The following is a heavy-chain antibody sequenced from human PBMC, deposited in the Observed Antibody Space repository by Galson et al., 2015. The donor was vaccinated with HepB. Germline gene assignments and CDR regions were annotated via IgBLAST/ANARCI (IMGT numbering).Heavy chain of an antibody. CDR1: GFTFSSYG. Sequence: SLRLSCAASGFTFSSYGMHWVRQAPGKGLVWVSRINSDGSYITYADSVKGRFTISRDNAKNTLYLQMNSPRAEDTALYYCARPRGAAAGIFDSWGQGTLVTVSS. D-gene: IGHD6-13*01. CDR2: INSDGSYI. V-gene: IGHV3-74*01. J-gene: IGHJ4*02. CDR3: ARPRGAAAGIFDS.